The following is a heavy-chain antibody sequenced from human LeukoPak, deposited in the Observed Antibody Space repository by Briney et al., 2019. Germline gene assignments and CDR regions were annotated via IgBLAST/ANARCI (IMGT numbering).Heavy chain of an antibody. CDR1: GYTFADYY. V-gene: IGHV1-2*06. Sequence: ASVKVSCKAAGYTFADYYMYWVRQAPGQGLEWMGRINPNSGGTNYAQKFQGRVTMTRDTSISTAYMELSRLRSDDTAVYYCARGGDILTGYYPEYFDYWGQGTLVTVSS. CDR2: INPNSGGT. CDR3: ARGGDILTGYYPEYFDY. J-gene: IGHJ4*02. D-gene: IGHD3-9*01.